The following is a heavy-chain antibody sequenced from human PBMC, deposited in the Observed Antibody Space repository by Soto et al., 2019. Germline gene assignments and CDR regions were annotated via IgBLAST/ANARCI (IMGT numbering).Heavy chain of an antibody. V-gene: IGHV1-18*01. CDR2: ISAYNGNT. J-gene: IGHJ6*02. Sequence: QVQLVQSGGEVKKPGASVKVSCKTSGYSFTTYGISWVRQAPGQGLEWMGWISAYNGNTNYAQKLPATLTMTTATSTSTAYMELRSLRSDDTAVYSCASEGPAPSYYYGIDVWGQCTTVTVSS. CDR3: ASEGPAPSYYYGIDV. CDR1: GYSFTTYG.